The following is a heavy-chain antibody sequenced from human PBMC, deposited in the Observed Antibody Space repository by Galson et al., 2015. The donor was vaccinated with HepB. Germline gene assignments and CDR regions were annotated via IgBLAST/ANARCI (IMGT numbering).Heavy chain of an antibody. V-gene: IGHV3-30*03. J-gene: IGHJ6*02. Sequence: SLRLSCAASGFTFSSYGMHWVRQAPGKGLEWVAVISYDGSNKYYADSVKGRFTISRDNSKNTLYLQMNSLRAEDTAVYYCARKKGYCSSTSCYTGGRRAYYYYGMDVWGQGTTVTVSS. CDR1: GFTFSSYG. CDR3: ARKKGYCSSTSCYTGGRRAYYYYGMDV. D-gene: IGHD2-2*02. CDR2: ISYDGSNK.